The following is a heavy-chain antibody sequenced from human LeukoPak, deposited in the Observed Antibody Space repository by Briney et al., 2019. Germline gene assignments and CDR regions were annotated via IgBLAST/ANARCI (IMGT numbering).Heavy chain of an antibody. D-gene: IGHD2-21*02. Sequence: GGSLRLSCAASGFTFSNAWMSWVRQAPGKGLEWVSSIAGSSGYISYADSVKGRFTISRDNAKKSLYLQMTSLTAEDTAVYYCARDRGAYCGGDCYLGFDYWGRGTLVTVSS. CDR2: IAGSSGYI. CDR3: ARDRGAYCGGDCYLGFDY. V-gene: IGHV3-21*01. J-gene: IGHJ4*01. CDR1: GFTFSNAW.